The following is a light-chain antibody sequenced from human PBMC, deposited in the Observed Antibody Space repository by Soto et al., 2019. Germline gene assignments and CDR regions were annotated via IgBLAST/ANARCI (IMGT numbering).Light chain of an antibody. J-gene: IGKJ2*01. Sequence: DIPMTQSPSTLSASVGDRATITCRASQSVSTWLAWYQQRPGKAPKLLIYETSSLASGVPSRFSGSGYGTDFTLTISSLQPDDFATYYCQQYNSYFSFGQGTKVEIK. CDR3: QQYNSYFS. CDR2: ETS. V-gene: IGKV1-5*03. CDR1: QSVSTW.